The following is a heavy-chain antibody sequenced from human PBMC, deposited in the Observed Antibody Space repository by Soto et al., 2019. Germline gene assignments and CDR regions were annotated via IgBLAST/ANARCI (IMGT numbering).Heavy chain of an antibody. J-gene: IGHJ5*02. Sequence: QVQLVQSGAEGKKPGASVKDSCKSSGYTFTSYAMHWVRQAPGQRLEWTGWINVGNGNTKYSQKFQGRVTISRDTSASTAYMELSSLRAEETAVYYCARGPPRNWFDPWGQGTLVTVSS. V-gene: IGHV1-3*01. CDR2: INVGNGNT. CDR1: GYTFTSYA. CDR3: ARGPPRNWFDP.